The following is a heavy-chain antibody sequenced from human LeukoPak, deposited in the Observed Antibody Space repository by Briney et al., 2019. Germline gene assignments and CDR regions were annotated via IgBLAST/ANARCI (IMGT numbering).Heavy chain of an antibody. Sequence: PLETLSLTCTVSGGSISSYYWSWIRQPAGKGLEWIGRIYTSGSTNYNPSLKSRVTMSVDTSKNQFSLKLSSVTAADTAVYYCARDRGTISAIAPDYWGQGTLVTVSS. CDR2: IYTSGST. CDR3: ARDRGTISAIAPDY. J-gene: IGHJ4*02. D-gene: IGHD3-9*01. V-gene: IGHV4-4*07. CDR1: GGSISSYY.